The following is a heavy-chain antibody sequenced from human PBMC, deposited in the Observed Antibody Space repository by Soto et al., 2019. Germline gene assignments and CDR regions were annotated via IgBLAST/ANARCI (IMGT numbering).Heavy chain of an antibody. Sequence: SETLSLTCAFYCGSFIGYYWSWIRQPPGKGLEWIGEINHSGSTNYNPSLKSRVTISVDTSKNQFSLKLSSVTAADTAVYYCARDCGRYYYGSGSYWMNYYYGMDVWGQGTTVTVSS. V-gene: IGHV4-34*01. D-gene: IGHD3-10*01. J-gene: IGHJ6*02. CDR3: ARDCGRYYYGSGSYWMNYYYGMDV. CDR1: CGSFIGYY. CDR2: INHSGST.